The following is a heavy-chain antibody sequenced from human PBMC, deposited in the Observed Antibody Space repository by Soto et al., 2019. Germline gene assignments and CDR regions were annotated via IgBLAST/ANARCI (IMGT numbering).Heavy chain of an antibody. J-gene: IGHJ5*02. D-gene: IGHD4-4*01. V-gene: IGHV3-30-3*01. CDR2: ISYDGSTT. CDR3: ARHLASTVTTSGWFDP. CDR1: GFTFTSHA. Sequence: QVQLVESGGGVVQPGRSLRLCCAASGFTFTSHAMHWVRQAPGKGLEWVSIISYDGSTTYYADSVKGRFTISRDNSKNILYLQMNSLRADDTAVYFCARHLASTVTTSGWFDPWGQGTLVIVSS.